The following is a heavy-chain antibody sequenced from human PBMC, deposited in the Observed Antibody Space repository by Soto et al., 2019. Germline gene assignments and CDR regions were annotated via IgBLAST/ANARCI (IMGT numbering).Heavy chain of an antibody. J-gene: IGHJ4*02. CDR3: AKSWGTYYKTGFDY. Sequence: EVQLLESGGGLVQPGGSLRLSCAASGFTFSTYAMNWVRQAPGKGLEWVSSVNNNGESTSYADSVKGRFTISRDNPKKTVFLQMNSLRAEDTAVYYCAKSWGTYYKTGFDYWGQGTLVTVSS. CDR2: VNNNGEST. V-gene: IGHV3-23*01. CDR1: GFTFSTYA. D-gene: IGHD3-10*01.